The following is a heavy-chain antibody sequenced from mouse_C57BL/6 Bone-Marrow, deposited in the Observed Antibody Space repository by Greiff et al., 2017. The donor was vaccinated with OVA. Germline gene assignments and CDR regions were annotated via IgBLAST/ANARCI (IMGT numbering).Heavy chain of an antibody. J-gene: IGHJ1*03. CDR2: ISDGGSYT. CDR3: ARDIYYGSSYWYFDV. V-gene: IGHV5-4*01. Sequence: EVKLVESGGGLVKPGGSLNLSCAASGFTFSSYAMSWVRQTPEKRLEWVATISDGGSYTSYPDNVKGRFTISRDNSKNNLYLQMSHLKSEDTAMYYCARDIYYGSSYWYFDVWGTGTTVTVSS. CDR1: GFTFSSYA. D-gene: IGHD1-1*01.